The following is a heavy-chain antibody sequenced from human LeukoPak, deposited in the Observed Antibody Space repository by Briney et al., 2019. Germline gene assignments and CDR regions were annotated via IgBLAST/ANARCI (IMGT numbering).Heavy chain of an antibody. Sequence: ASVKVSCKASGYIFKNKAISWVRQAPGQGLEWMGWISAYNGNTNYAQKLQGRVTMTTDTSTSTAYMELRSLRSDDTAVYYCARGDFDWFYWGQGTLVTVSS. CDR2: ISAYNGNT. D-gene: IGHD3-9*01. CDR3: ARGDFDWFY. V-gene: IGHV1-18*01. J-gene: IGHJ4*02. CDR1: GYIFKNKA.